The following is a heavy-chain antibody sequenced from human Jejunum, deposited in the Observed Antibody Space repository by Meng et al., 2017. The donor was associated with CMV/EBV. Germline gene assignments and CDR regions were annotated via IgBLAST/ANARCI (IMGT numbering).Heavy chain of an antibody. Sequence: SGFTFSRDAMTWVRQAPGKGLEWVSGISESGTYYADSVRGRFTISRDNSKYMFYLQMNSLRAEDTAVYYCAKDRSAYYYYGMDVWGQGTTVTVSS. J-gene: IGHJ6*01. CDR1: GFTFSRDA. CDR3: AKDRSAYYYYGMDV. V-gene: IGHV3-23*01. CDR2: ISESGT.